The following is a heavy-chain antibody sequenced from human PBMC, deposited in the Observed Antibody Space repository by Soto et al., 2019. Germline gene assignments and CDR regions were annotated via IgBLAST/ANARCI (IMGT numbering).Heavy chain of an antibody. CDR2: IYYSGST. CDR3: ARDLSMVRGSVDP. V-gene: IGHV4-30-4*01. Sequence: KASETLSLTCTVSGGSISSGDYYWSWIRQPPGKGLEWIGYIYYSGSTYYNPSLKSRVTISVDTSKNQFSLKLSSVTAADTAVYYCARDLSMVRGSVDPWGQGTLVTVSS. D-gene: IGHD3-10*01. J-gene: IGHJ5*02. CDR1: GGSISSGDYY.